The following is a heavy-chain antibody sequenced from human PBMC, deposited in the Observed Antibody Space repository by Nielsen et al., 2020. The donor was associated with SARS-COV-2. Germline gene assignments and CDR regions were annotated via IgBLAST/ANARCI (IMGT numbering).Heavy chain of an antibody. Sequence: SATLSLTCTVSGGSISSGAYYWSWLRQPPGQGLEWTGYIFTSGSTNYNPSLKSRVTISVDTSKNQFSLKLSSVTAADTALYYCARERVGGITIFGVVTRYGMDVWSQGTTVTVSS. D-gene: IGHD3-3*01. V-gene: IGHV4-30-4*01. CDR1: GGSISSGAYY. CDR2: IFTSGST. J-gene: IGHJ6*02. CDR3: ARERVGGITIFGVVTRYGMDV.